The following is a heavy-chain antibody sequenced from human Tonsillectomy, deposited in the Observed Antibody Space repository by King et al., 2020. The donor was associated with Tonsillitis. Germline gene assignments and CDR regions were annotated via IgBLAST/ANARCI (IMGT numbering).Heavy chain of an antibody. V-gene: IGHV1-2*02. D-gene: IGHD2-2*01. Sequence: QLVQSGAEVRKPGASVKVSCTVSGYTFIDYYIHWVRQAPGQGLEWMGWINPKTGVTNSAQRFQGRVTLTRYSSISTAYMQLTSLRSDDTALYYCASQFCTTTSCHVDYWGQGTLVTVSS. CDR3: ASQFCTTTSCHVDY. CDR2: INPKTGVT. J-gene: IGHJ4*02. CDR1: GYTFIDYY.